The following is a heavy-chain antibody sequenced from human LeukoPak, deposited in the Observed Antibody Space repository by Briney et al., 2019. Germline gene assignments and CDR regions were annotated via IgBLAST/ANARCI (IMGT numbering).Heavy chain of an antibody. CDR3: AKDRGVYDFWSGYSDY. CDR2: IRSDGSNK. CDR1: GFTFSSYG. Sequence: GGSLRLSCAASGFTFSSYGMHWVRQAPGKGLEWVAFIRSDGSNKYYAEYVKGRFTIPRDNSKNPVYVQLKSLRAEDTSVYYCAKDRGVYDFWSGYSDYWGQGTLVTVSS. D-gene: IGHD3-3*01. V-gene: IGHV3-30*02. J-gene: IGHJ4*02.